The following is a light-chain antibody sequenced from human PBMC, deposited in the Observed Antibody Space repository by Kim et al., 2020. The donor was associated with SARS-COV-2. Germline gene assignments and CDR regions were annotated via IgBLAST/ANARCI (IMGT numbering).Light chain of an antibody. J-gene: IGKJ2*01. CDR1: QSISSW. CDR2: KAS. CDR3: QQYNSYLYT. V-gene: IGKV1-5*03. Sequence: SESVGDRVTITCRASQSISSWLAWYQQKPGKATKLLIYKASSLESGVPSRFSGSGSGTEFTLTISSLQPDDFATYYCQQYNSYLYTFGQGTKLEI.